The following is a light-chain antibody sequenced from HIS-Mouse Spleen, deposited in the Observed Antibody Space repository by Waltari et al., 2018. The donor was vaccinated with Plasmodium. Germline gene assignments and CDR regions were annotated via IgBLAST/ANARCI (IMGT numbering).Light chain of an antibody. Sequence: DIQMTQSPSSLSASVGDRVTITCRASKGSSNYLAWYQQKPGKVPKLLIYAASTLQSGVPSRFSGSGSGTDFTLTISSLQPEDVATYYCQKYNSAPWTFGQGTKVEIK. V-gene: IGKV1-27*01. CDR3: QKYNSAPWT. CDR1: KGSSNY. J-gene: IGKJ1*01. CDR2: AAS.